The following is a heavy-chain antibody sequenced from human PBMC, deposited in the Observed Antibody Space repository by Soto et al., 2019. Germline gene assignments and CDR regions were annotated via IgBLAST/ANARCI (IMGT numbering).Heavy chain of an antibody. V-gene: IGHV1-8*01. Sequence: TGQGLEWMGWMNPNSGNTGYAQKFQGRVTMTRNTSISTAYMELSSLRSEDTAVYYCARERGVQDIVLVPAAQHYYYYGMDVWGQGTTVTVSS. J-gene: IGHJ6*02. CDR2: MNPNSGNT. CDR3: ARERGVQDIVLVPAAQHYYYYGMDV. D-gene: IGHD2-2*01.